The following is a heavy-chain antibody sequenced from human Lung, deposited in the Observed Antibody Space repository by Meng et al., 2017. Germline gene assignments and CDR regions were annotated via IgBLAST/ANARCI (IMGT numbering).Heavy chain of an antibody. J-gene: IGHJ4*02. V-gene: IGHV4-34*01. CDR3: ARGPTTMAHDFDY. CDR1: GGSFSDYY. Sequence: HLQEWGAGLLKPSGTLSLTCVVSGGSFSDYYWSWIRQPPGKGLEWIGEINHSGSTNYNPSLESRATISVDTSQNNLSLKLSSVTAADSAVYYCARGPTTMAHDFDYWGQGTLVTVSS. CDR2: INHSGST. D-gene: IGHD4-11*01.